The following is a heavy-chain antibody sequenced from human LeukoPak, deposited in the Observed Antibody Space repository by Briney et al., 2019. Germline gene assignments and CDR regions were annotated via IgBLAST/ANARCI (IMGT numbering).Heavy chain of an antibody. V-gene: IGHV4-59*01. Sequence: SETLSLTCTVSGGSISSYYWSWIRQPPGKGLEWIGYIYCSGSTNYNPSLKSRVTISVDTSKNQFSLKLSSVTAADTAVYYCAREFDSNGCFDYWGQGTLVSVSS. J-gene: IGHJ4*02. D-gene: IGHD4-11*01. CDR2: IYCSGST. CDR1: GGSISSYY. CDR3: AREFDSNGCFDY.